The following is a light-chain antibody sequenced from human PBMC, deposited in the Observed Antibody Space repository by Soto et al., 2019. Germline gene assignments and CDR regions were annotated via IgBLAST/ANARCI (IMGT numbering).Light chain of an antibody. CDR3: QQYCSSPVT. CDR2: GAS. V-gene: IGKV3-20*01. J-gene: IGKJ2*01. CDR1: QSVHITY. Sequence: TVLTQSPGTLSLSPGERATLSCRARQSVHITYLAWYQQKPGQAPRLLIYGASNRVTAIPDRFSGGGSGTDFTLTISRLEPEDFAVYYCQQYCSSPVTFGQGTKLEIK.